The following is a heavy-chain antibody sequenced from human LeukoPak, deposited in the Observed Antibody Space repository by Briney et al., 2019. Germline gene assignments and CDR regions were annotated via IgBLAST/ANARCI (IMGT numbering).Heavy chain of an antibody. Sequence: PSETLSLTCTVSGGSISSSSYYWGWIRQPPGKGLEWIGSIYYSGSTYYNPSLKSRVTISVDTSKNQFSLKLSSVTAADTAVYYCARAVRGYSYGPFDYWGQGTLVTVSS. D-gene: IGHD5-18*01. CDR2: IYYSGST. J-gene: IGHJ4*02. CDR3: ARAVRGYSYGPFDY. V-gene: IGHV4-39*01. CDR1: GGSISSSSYY.